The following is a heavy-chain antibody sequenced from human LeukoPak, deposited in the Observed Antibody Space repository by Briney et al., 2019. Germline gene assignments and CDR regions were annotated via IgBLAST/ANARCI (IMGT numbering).Heavy chain of an antibody. J-gene: IGHJ4*02. CDR3: AKDLVYGTTVYPLDC. CDR2: ISGSGGST. V-gene: IGHV3-23*01. D-gene: IGHD4-17*01. Sequence: GGSLRLSCAASGFTFSSYAMSWVRQAPGKGLEWVSAISGSGGSTYYADSVKGRFTISRDNSKNTLYLQMNSLRAEDTAVYYCAKDLVYGTTVYPLDCWGQGTLVTVSS. CDR1: GFTFSSYA.